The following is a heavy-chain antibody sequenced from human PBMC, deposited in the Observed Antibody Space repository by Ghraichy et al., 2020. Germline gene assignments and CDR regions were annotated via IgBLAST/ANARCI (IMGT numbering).Heavy chain of an antibody. J-gene: IGHJ4*02. CDR1: GFSLSTNGVA. Sequence: SGPTLVKPTQTLTLTCTFSGFSLSTNGVAVGWIRQPPGKALEWLALINWNGDKRYSPSLRSRLTITKDTSKNQVVLTMTDMDPVDTATYYCTHTRDYDYWSGFYRDYWGQGTLVTVSS. CDR2: INWNGDK. CDR3: THTRDYDYWSGFYRDY. V-gene: IGHV2-5*01. D-gene: IGHD3-3*01.